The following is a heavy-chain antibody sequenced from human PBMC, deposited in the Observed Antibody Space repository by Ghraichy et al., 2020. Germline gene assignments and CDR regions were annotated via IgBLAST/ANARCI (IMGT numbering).Heavy chain of an antibody. J-gene: IGHJ5*02. CDR2: IYHSGST. Sequence: SETLSLTCSVSDGSISSPNWWSWIRPAPGQGLEWIGEIYHSGSTNYNRSLKSRVTISLVKSKNKLYLKLTSVTAADTAIYYCARVKDEGIAAPQLWFDAWGQGTLVTVSS. D-gene: IGHD6-13*01. CDR1: DGSISSPNW. CDR3: ARVKDEGIAAPQLWFDA. V-gene: IGHV4-4*02.